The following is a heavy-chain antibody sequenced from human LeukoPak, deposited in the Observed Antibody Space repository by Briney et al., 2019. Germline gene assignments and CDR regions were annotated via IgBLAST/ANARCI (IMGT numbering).Heavy chain of an antibody. CDR1: GFTFSNYG. V-gene: IGHV3-33*01. CDR3: AREAYSYGSTDYYFDF. J-gene: IGHJ2*01. D-gene: IGHD5-18*01. CDR2: IWYDGRKI. Sequence: GGSLRLSCAAPGFTFSNYGLHWVRQAPGKGLEWVAVIWYDGRKIYYTDSVKGRFTISRDKSKNTLYLQMNNLRAEDTALYSCAREAYSYGSTDYYFDFWGRGTLVTVSS.